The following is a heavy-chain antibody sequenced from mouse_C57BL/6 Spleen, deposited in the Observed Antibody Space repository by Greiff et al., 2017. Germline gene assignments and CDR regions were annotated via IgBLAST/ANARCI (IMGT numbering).Heavy chain of an antibody. V-gene: IGHV1-72*01. CDR3: ARSEGYGNYPYYAMDY. J-gene: IGHJ4*01. CDR1: GYTFTSYW. CDR2: IDPNSGGT. D-gene: IGHD2-10*02. Sequence: QVQLKQSGAELVKPGASVKLSCKASGYTFTSYWMHWVKQRPGRGLEWIGRIDPNSGGTKYNEKFKSKATLTVDKPSSTAYMQLSSLTSEDSAVYYCARSEGYGNYPYYAMDYWGQGTSVTVSS.